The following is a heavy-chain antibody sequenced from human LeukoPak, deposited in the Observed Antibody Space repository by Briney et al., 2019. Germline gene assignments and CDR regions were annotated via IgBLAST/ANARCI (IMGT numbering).Heavy chain of an antibody. D-gene: IGHD2-2*01. Sequence: PGGSLRPSCAASGFTFSDYYMSWIRQAPGKGLEWVSYISSSSSYTNYADSVKGRFTISRDNAKNSLYLQMNSLRAEDTAVYYRARVGHCSSTACFIDYWGQGTLVTVSS. V-gene: IGHV3-11*06. CDR2: ISSSSSYT. CDR1: GFTFSDYY. J-gene: IGHJ4*02. CDR3: ARVGHCSSTACFIDY.